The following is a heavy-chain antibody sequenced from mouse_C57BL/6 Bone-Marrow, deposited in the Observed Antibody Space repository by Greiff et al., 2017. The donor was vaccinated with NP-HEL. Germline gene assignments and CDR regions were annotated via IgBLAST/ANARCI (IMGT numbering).Heavy chain of an antibody. D-gene: IGHD1-1*01. CDR1: GFNIKDDY. CDR3: TTAYYGSSSWFAY. Sequence: EVMLVESGAELVRPGASVKLSCTASGFNIKDDYMHWVKQRPEQGLEWIGWIDPENGDTEYASKFQGKATITADTSSNTAYLQLSSLTSEDTAVYYCTTAYYGSSSWFAYWGQGTLVTVSA. J-gene: IGHJ3*01. V-gene: IGHV14-4*01. CDR2: IDPENGDT.